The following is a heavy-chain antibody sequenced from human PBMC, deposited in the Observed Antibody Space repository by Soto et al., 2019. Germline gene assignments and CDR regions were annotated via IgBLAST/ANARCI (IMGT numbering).Heavy chain of an antibody. V-gene: IGHV1-2*04. Sequence: GASVKVSCKASGYTFTGYYMHWVRQAPGQGLEWMGWINPNSGGTNYAQKFQGWVTMTRDTSISTAYMELSRLRSDDTAVYYCARSRIAAAGTGDYYGMDVWGPGTTVIVSS. J-gene: IGHJ6*02. CDR1: GYTFTGYY. D-gene: IGHD6-13*01. CDR2: INPNSGGT. CDR3: ARSRIAAAGTGDYYGMDV.